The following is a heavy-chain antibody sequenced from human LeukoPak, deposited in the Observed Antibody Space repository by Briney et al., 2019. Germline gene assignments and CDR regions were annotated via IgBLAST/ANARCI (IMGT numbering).Heavy chain of an antibody. Sequence: SETLSLTCTVSGGSISSGGYYWSWIRQHPGKGLEWIGYIYYSGSTYYNPSLKSRVTISVDTSKNQFSLKLSSVTAADTAVYYCARGPMVAQYFDYRGQGTLVTVSS. J-gene: IGHJ4*02. D-gene: IGHD2-8*01. CDR2: IYYSGST. V-gene: IGHV4-31*03. CDR1: GGSISSGGYY. CDR3: ARGPMVAQYFDY.